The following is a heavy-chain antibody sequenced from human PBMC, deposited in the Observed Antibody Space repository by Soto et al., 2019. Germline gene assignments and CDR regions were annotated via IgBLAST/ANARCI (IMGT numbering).Heavy chain of an antibody. D-gene: IGHD3-10*02. V-gene: IGHV4-31*03. CDR3: AGAVSDFDVRRYRTSHLDQ. CDR2: IDNSGST. Sequence: PSETLSLTCTVSGASVSTGVYYWTWIRQHPGKGLEWIGYIDNSGSTYYNPSLTGRVDISVDTSKNEFSLNLQSLTAADTAFYYCAGAVSDFDVRRYRTSHLDQCGQGILVTVS. J-gene: IGHJ4*02. CDR1: GASVSTGVYY.